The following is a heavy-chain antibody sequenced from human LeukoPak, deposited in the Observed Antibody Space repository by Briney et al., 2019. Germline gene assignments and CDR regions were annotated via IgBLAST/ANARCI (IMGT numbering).Heavy chain of an antibody. J-gene: IGHJ4*02. CDR3: ARVSTTVTTYDY. Sequence: GASVTVSCQASGYTFTCYYMHWVRQAPGQGLEWMGWINPNSGGTNYAQKFQGRVTMTRDTSISTAYMELSRLRSDDTAVYYCARVSTTVTTYDYWGQGTLVTVSS. CDR1: GYTFTCYY. D-gene: IGHD4-17*01. V-gene: IGHV1-2*02. CDR2: INPNSGGT.